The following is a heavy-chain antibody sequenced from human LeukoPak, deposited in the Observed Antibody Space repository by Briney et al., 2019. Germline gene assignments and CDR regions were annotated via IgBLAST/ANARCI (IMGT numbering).Heavy chain of an antibody. D-gene: IGHD6-13*01. J-gene: IGHJ4*02. V-gene: IGHV4-59*01. Sequence: SETLSLTCTVSGGSISSYYWSWIRQPPGKGLEWIGYIYYSGSTNYNPSLKSRVTISVDTSKNQFSLKLSSVTAADTAVYYCARELSSSWYGFDYWGQGTLVTVSS. CDR1: GGSISSYY. CDR2: IYYSGST. CDR3: ARELSSSWYGFDY.